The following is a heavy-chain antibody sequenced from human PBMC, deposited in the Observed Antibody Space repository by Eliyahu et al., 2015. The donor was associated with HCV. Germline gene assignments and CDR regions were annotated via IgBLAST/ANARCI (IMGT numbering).Heavy chain of an antibody. CDR1: GFSLSTSGMC. CDR3: ARMRDAYNSRFFDS. CDR2: IDWGDTK. D-gene: IGHD5-24*01. Sequence: QVTLRESGPALVKPTETLTLTCTFSGFSLSTSGMCVSWIRQPPGKALEWLARIDWGDTKDYNTSLKTRLTISKDTSKNQVVLTVTNMDPVDTATYYCARMRDAYNSRFFDSWGQGTLVTVSS. V-gene: IGHV2-70*15. J-gene: IGHJ4*02.